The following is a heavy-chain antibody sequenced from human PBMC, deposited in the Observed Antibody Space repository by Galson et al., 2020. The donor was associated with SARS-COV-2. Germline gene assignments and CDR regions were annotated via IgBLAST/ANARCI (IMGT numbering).Heavy chain of an antibody. J-gene: IGHJ3*01. CDR1: GLTFSSYA. Sequence: GESLKISCAASGLTFSSYAMDWVRQAPGKGLAWVSSISGSGGHTYYADSVKGRFTISRDNAKNTLYLQMNSLRAEDTAVYYCAKDGGRPPTYACDLWGQGTMVTVSS. CDR2: ISGSGGHT. CDR3: AKDGGRPPTYACDL. V-gene: IGHV3-23*01.